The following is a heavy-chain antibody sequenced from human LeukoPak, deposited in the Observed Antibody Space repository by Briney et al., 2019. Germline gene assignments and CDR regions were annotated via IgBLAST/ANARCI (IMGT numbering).Heavy chain of an antibody. CDR1: GYTFTNYD. Sequence: ASVKVSCKASGYTFTNYDINWVRQATGQGLEWMGWMNPNSGNTGYAQKFQGRVTMTRNTSISTAYMELSSLRSEDTAVYYCARGGAVQHAPRYFDWFVPPGNWFDPWGQGTLVTVSS. CDR3: ARGGAVQHAPRYFDWFVPPGNWFDP. J-gene: IGHJ5*02. V-gene: IGHV1-8*01. D-gene: IGHD3-9*01. CDR2: MNPNSGNT.